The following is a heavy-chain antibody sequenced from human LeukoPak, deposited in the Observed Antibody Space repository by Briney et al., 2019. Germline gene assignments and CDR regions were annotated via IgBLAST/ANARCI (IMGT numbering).Heavy chain of an antibody. V-gene: IGHV1-18*01. CDR2: ISAYSGNT. J-gene: IGHJ3*02. Sequence: ASVKVSCKASGYTFTSYGINWVRQAPGQGLEWMGWISAYSGNTNYAQKLQGRVTMTTDTSTSTAYMELSSLRSDDTAVYYCARNLPGVAVFDIWGLGTMVTVS. CDR1: GYTFTSYG. D-gene: IGHD6-19*01. CDR3: ARNLPGVAVFDI.